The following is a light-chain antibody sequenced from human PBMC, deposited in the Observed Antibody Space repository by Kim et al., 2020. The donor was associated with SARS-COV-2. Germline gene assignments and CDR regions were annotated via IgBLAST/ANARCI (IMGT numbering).Light chain of an antibody. CDR2: YDS. CDR1: NIGSKS. V-gene: IGLV3-21*04. J-gene: IGLJ3*02. Sequence: SYELTQPPSVSVAPGKTARITCGGNNIGSKSVHWYQQKPGQAPVLVIYYDSDRPSGIPERFSGSNSGNTATLTISRVEAGDEADYYCQVWDSSSDHLHWVFGGGTQLTVL. CDR3: QVWDSSSDHLHWV.